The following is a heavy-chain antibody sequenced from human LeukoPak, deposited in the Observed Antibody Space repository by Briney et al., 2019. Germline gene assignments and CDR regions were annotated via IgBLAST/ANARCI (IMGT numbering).Heavy chain of an antibody. Sequence: SETLSLTCTVSGGSISSYYWSWIRQPPGKGLEWIGYIYYSGSTNYNPSLKGRVTISVDTSKNQFSLKLSSVTAADTAVYYCARGGSGSWVYFDYWGQGTLVTVSS. V-gene: IGHV4-59*01. CDR1: GGSISSYY. J-gene: IGHJ4*02. CDR2: IYYSGST. D-gene: IGHD3-10*01. CDR3: ARGGSGSWVYFDY.